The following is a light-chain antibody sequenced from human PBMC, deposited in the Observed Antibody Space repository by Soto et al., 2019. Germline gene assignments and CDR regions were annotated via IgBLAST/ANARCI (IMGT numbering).Light chain of an antibody. CDR3: QQRYSTPYT. Sequence: DIQMTQSPSSLSASVGDRVTITCRASQSISSYLNWYQQKPGKAPKLLIYAASILQSGVPSRFSGSGSGKDFTLTISSLQPEDFAIYYCQQRYSTPYTFGPGTKLEIK. CDR1: QSISSY. J-gene: IGKJ2*01. CDR2: AAS. V-gene: IGKV1-39*01.